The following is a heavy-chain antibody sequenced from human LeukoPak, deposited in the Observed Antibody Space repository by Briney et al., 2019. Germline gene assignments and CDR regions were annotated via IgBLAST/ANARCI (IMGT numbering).Heavy chain of an antibody. CDR3: ARRITSGAFDI. J-gene: IGHJ3*02. Sequence: GGSLRLSCAASGFNFSNYWMNWVRQAPGKGLEWVANMKPDGSEIFYVDSVKGRFTISRDNSKNTLYLQMNSLRAEDTAVYYCARRITSGAFDIWGQGTMVTVSS. V-gene: IGHV3-7*01. D-gene: IGHD3-10*01. CDR2: MKPDGSEI. CDR1: GFNFSNYW.